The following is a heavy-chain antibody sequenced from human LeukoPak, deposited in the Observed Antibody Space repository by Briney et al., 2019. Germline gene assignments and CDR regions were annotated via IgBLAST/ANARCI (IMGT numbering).Heavy chain of an antibody. CDR1: GFTFTSYS. V-gene: IGHV3-23*01. Sequence: GGSLRLSCAASGFTFTSYSMNWVRQAPGKGLEWVSTISGGGGSTYYADSVKGRFTISRDNSKNTLYLQMNSLRAEDTAVYYCAKKGDCSGGSCYSEYYFDYWGQGTLVTVSS. CDR2: ISGGGGST. CDR3: AKKGDCSGGSCYSEYYFDY. J-gene: IGHJ4*02. D-gene: IGHD2-15*01.